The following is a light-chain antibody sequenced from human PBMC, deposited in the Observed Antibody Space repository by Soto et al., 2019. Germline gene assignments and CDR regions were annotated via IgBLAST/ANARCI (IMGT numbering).Light chain of an antibody. Sequence: DIQMTQSPSTLSASVGDRVTITCRASQSINGWLAWYQGKPGKAPKLLIYKASTLESGVPSRFSGSGSGTEFTLTISSLQPDDFATYYCQQYDGFWTFGQGTKVEIK. J-gene: IGKJ1*01. CDR1: QSINGW. CDR2: KAS. V-gene: IGKV1-5*03. CDR3: QQYDGFWT.